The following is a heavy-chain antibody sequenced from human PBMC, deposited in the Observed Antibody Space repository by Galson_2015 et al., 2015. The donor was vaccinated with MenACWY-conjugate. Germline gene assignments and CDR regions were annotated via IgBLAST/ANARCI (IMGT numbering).Heavy chain of an antibody. CDR2: IWSDGNSK. J-gene: IGHJ4*02. Sequence: SLRLSCAASGFTFSSYGMHWVRQAPGKGLEWVTVIWSDGNSKYYVDSVKGRFTISRDNSKNTLYLQMNSLRAEDTAVYYCATGFSGGVARPGWRYWGQGTLVTVSS. V-gene: IGHV3-33*01. CDR1: GFTFSSYG. D-gene: IGHD3-3*01. CDR3: ATGFSGGVARPGWRY.